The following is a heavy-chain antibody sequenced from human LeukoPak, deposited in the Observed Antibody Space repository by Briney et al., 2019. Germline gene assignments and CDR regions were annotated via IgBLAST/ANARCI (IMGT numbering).Heavy chain of an antibody. CDR3: TRRRDYDSSGYHRGAAFDI. CDR1: GYNFPNYW. V-gene: IGHV5-51*01. D-gene: IGHD3-22*01. J-gene: IGHJ3*02. CDR2: VYPGDSDT. Sequence: GESLKISCKGSGYNFPNYWIAWVRQMPGKGLEWMGIVYPGDSDTKYSPSFHGQVTISADRSISTAYLHWSSLEASDTAIYYCTRRRDYDSSGYHRGAAFDIWGQGTMVTVSS.